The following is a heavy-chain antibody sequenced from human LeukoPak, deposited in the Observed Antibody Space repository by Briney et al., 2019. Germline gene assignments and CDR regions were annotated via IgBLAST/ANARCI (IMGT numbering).Heavy chain of an antibody. CDR1: GFTVSCNY. CDR2: TYTGGRT. D-gene: IGHD6-19*01. Sequence: GGSLRLSCTASGFTVSCNYMSWVRQAPGTGLEWVSVTYTGGRTYYADSVKSRFTVSRDNSKKMLFLQMNSLRAEDAAVYYCAMGGYNSGWPDYWGQGTLVTVSS. J-gene: IGHJ4*02. CDR3: AMGGYNSGWPDY. V-gene: IGHV3-53*01.